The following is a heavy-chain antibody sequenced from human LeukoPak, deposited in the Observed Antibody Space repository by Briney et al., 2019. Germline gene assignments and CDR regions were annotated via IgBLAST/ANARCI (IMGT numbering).Heavy chain of an antibody. J-gene: IGHJ4*02. Sequence: PGRSLRLSCAASGFTFKSYAIHWVRQAPGKGLEWVAVIWHDGNTKYYVDSVKGRFTISRDNSNNTVYLQMTSLRVDDTAVYYCAKDRYGDLDYWGQGTLVTVSS. CDR1: GFTFKSYA. CDR3: AKDRYGDLDY. CDR2: IWHDGNTK. V-gene: IGHV3-33*06. D-gene: IGHD4-17*01.